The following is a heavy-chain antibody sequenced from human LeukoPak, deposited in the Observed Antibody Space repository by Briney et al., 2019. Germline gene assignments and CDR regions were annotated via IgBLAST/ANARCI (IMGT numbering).Heavy chain of an antibody. Sequence: ASVTVSCTSSGYXFTGNFLHWVRQAPGQGLEWMGWSNPNSGDGTYAKDFQGRVTMTRDTSISTAYMEMTCLRSHDTAVYYLTTWGHIALIRGNCIGDYPSDFDFWGQGNLVTVSS. CDR1: GYXFTGNF. CDR3: TTWGHIALIRGNCIGDYPSDFDF. CDR2: SNPNSGDG. J-gene: IGHJ4*02. D-gene: IGHD2-15*01. V-gene: IGHV1-2*02.